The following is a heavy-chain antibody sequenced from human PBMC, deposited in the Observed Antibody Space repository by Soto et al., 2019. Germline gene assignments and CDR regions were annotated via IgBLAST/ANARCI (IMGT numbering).Heavy chain of an antibody. Sequence: EVRMLESGGGLAQPGGSLRLSCAASGFTFSSYSMNWVRQAPGKGLEWVSSISGNGDTTYYADSVQGRFTISRDNSKDTLSLQMNSLRADDTAVYYCAKVMHNGDYSDWWGQGALVTVSS. V-gene: IGHV3-23*01. CDR3: AKVMHNGDYSDW. CDR1: GFTFSSYS. D-gene: IGHD3-16*01. CDR2: ISGNGDTT. J-gene: IGHJ4*02.